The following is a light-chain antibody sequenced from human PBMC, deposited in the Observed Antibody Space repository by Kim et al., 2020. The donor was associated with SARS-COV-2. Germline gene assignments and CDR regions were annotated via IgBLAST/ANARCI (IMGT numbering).Light chain of an antibody. CDR3: HQYKNWPPWT. CDR1: QSIGTN. CDR2: GAS. J-gene: IGKJ1*01. V-gene: IGKV3-15*01. Sequence: PPGERATLSCWASQSIGTNLAWYQQKAGHAPRLLIYGASARATGIPARFSGSGSGTEFTLTISSLQSDDSAVYYCHQYKNWPPWTFGQGTKVDIK.